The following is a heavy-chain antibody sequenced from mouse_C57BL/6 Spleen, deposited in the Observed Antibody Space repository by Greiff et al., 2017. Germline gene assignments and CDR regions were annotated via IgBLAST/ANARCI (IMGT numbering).Heavy chain of an antibody. D-gene: IGHD1-1*01. CDR1: GYAFSSSW. CDR2: IYPGDGDT. CDR3: ARSGGLGYGSS. V-gene: IGHV1-82*01. J-gene: IGHJ3*01. Sequence: VQLQESGPELVKPGASVKISCKASGYAFSSSWMNWVKQRPGKGLEWIGRIYPGDGDTNYNGKFNGKATLTADKSSSTAYMQLSSLTSEDSAVYFCARSGGLGYGSSWGQGTLVTVSA.